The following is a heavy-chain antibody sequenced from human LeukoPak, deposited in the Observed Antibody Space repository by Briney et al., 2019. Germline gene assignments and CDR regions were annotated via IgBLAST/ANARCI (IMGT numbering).Heavy chain of an antibody. Sequence: ASVKVSCKASGYTFANFGITWVRQAPGQGLEWMGWISVYNGNTNYAQNLQGRVTLTTDTSTSTAYMALRSLRSDDTALYYWARTCSSSSCYMVHWGQGTLVTVSS. V-gene: IGHV1-18*01. CDR1: GYTFANFG. D-gene: IGHD2-2*02. J-gene: IGHJ4*02. CDR2: ISVYNGNT. CDR3: ARTCSSSSCYMVH.